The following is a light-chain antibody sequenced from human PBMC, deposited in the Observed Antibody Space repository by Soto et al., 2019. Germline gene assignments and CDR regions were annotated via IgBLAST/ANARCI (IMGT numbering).Light chain of an antibody. V-gene: IGKV3-20*01. CDR2: GAS. J-gene: IGKJ3*01. Sequence: EIVLTQSPGTLSLFPGERATLSCRASQSVSSTYFAWYRQKPGQPPSLLIYGASNRATGVPDRFSGSGSGTDFTLTISRLEPEVFAVYYCQQYGSSPPGFTFGPGTTVDIK. CDR3: QQYGSSPPGFT. CDR1: QSVSSTY.